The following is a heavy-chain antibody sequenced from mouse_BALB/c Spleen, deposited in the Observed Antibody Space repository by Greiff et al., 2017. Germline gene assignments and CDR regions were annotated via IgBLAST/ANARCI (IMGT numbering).Heavy chain of an antibody. J-gene: IGHJ3*01. CDR2: ISSGSSTI. CDR3: ARSFDGYYAWFAY. V-gene: IGHV5-17*02. Sequence: EVQLQESGGGLVQPGGSRKLSCAASGFTFSSFGMHWVRQAPEKGLEWVAYISSGSSTIYYADTVKGRFTISRDNPKNTLFLQMTSLRSEDTAMYYCARSFDGYYAWFAYWGQGTLVTVSA. D-gene: IGHD2-3*01. CDR1: GFTFSSFG.